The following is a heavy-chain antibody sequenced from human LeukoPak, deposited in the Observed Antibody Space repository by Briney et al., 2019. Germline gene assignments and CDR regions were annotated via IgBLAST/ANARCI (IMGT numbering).Heavy chain of an antibody. V-gene: IGHV4-34*01. J-gene: IGHJ4*02. Sequence: PSETLSLTCAVYGGSCSAYYWSWIRQSPGKGLEWVGEINHGGRSNYNPSLKSRVTISVDTSKNQFSLTLSSVTAADTAVYYCARGPLLDYDGGGYYYFDYWGQGTLVTVSS. CDR2: INHGGRS. CDR3: ARGPLLDYDGGGYYYFDY. CDR1: GGSCSAYY. D-gene: IGHD3-22*01.